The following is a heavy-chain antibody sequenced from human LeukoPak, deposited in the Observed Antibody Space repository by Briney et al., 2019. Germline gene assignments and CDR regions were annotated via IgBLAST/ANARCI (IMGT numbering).Heavy chain of an antibody. J-gene: IGHJ2*01. CDR2: MNPNSGNT. Sequence: ASVKVSCKASGGTFSSYAINWVRQATGQGLEWMGWMNPNSGNTGYAQKFQGRVTMTRNTSISTAYMELSSLRSEDTAVYYCARYEYSGSRSRKYWYFDLWGRGTLVTVSS. V-gene: IGHV1-8*02. D-gene: IGHD1-26*01. CDR3: ARYEYSGSRSRKYWYFDL. CDR1: GGTFSSYA.